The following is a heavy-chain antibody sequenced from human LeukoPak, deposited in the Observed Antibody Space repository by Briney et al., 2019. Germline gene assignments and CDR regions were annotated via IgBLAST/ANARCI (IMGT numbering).Heavy chain of an antibody. D-gene: IGHD6-13*01. CDR1: GFTFSSYA. J-gene: IGHJ4*02. CDR2: ISYDGSNK. Sequence: GRSLRLSCAASGFTFSSYAMHWVRQAPGKGLEWVAVISYDGSNKYYADSVKRRFTISRDNSKNTLYLQMNSLRAEDTAVYYCARDTVSSSWYYFDYWGQGTLVTVSS. V-gene: IGHV3-30*04. CDR3: ARDTVSSSWYYFDY.